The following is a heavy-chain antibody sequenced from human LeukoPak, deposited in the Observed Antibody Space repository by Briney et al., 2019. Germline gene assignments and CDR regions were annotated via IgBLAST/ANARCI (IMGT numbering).Heavy chain of an antibody. D-gene: IGHD3-3*01. Sequence: SETLSLTCTVSGGSISSYYWSWIRQPAGKGLEWIGRIYTSGSTNYNPSLKSRVTMSVDTSKNQFSLKLSSVTAADTAVYYCAREWGAYYDFRSGYYYYMDVWGKGTTVTVSS. CDR3: AREWGAYYDFRSGYYYYMDV. V-gene: IGHV4-4*07. CDR1: GGSISSYY. CDR2: IYTSGST. J-gene: IGHJ6*03.